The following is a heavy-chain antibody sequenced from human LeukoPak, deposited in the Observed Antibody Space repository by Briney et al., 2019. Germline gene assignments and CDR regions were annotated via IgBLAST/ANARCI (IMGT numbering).Heavy chain of an antibody. CDR2: IYPGDSDT. D-gene: IGHD6-19*01. V-gene: IGHV5-51*01. Sequence: GEPLKISCKGSGYIFTTYWIGWVRQMPGKGLEWMGIIYPGDSDTRYSPSFQGQVTISADKSISTAYLQWSSLKASDTAMYYCARQWSSGWSFFDYWGQGTLVTVSS. J-gene: IGHJ4*02. CDR1: GYIFTTYW. CDR3: ARQWSSGWSFFDY.